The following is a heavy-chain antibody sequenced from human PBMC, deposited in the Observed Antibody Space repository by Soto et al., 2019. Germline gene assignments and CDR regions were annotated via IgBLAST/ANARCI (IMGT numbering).Heavy chain of an antibody. D-gene: IGHD1-1*01. V-gene: IGHV4-34*01. CDR1: GGSLSGYY. CDR3: ARGQHRLYYYYYMDV. Sequence: ASETLSLTCAVYGGSLSGYYWSWIRQPPGKGLEWIGEINHSGSTNYNPSLKSRVTISVDTSKNQFSLKLSSVTAADTAVYYCARGQHRLYYYYYMDVWGKGTTVTVSS. J-gene: IGHJ6*03. CDR2: INHSGST.